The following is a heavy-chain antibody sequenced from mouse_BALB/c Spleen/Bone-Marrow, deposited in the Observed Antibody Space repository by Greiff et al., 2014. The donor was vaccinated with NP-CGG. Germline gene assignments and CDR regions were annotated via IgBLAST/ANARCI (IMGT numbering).Heavy chain of an antibody. V-gene: IGHV2-9*02. J-gene: IGHJ4*01. Sequence: VMLVESGPGLVAPSQSLSITCTVSGFSLTSYGVHWVRQPPGKGLEWLGVIWAGGSTNYNSDLMSRLSISKDNSKSQVFLKMNSLQTDDTAMYYCARITTATGAMDYWGQGTSVTVSS. CDR2: IWAGGST. CDR3: ARITTATGAMDY. CDR1: GFSLTSYG. D-gene: IGHD1-2*01.